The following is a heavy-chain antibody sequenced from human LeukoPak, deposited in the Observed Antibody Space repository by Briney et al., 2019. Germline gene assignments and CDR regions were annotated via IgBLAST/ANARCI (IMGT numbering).Heavy chain of an antibody. CDR1: GFTFSDYF. V-gene: IGHV3-11*06. J-gene: IGHJ4*02. CDR2: ISSSSTFT. CDR3: ARDLNWAFDY. D-gene: IGHD1-1*01. Sequence: GGSLRLSCAASGFTFSDYFLSWIRQAPGKGLEWVSYISSSSTFTNYADSVKGRFTVSRDNAKNSLYLQMNNLRDDDTAVYYCARDLNWAFDYWGQGTLVTVSS.